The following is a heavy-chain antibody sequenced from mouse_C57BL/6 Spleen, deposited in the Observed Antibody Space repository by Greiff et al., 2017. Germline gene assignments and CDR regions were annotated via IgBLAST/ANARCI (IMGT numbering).Heavy chain of an antibody. CDR1: GYTFTDYN. V-gene: IGHV1-22*01. J-gene: IGHJ2*01. D-gene: IGHD1-3*01. Sequence: EVQLQQSGPELVKPGASVKMSCKASGYTFTDYNMHWVKQSHGKSLEWIGYINPNNGGTSYNQKFKGKATLTVNKSSSTAYMELRSLTSEDSAVYYCARSKEVRDDYFDYWGQGTTLTVSS. CDR2: INPNNGGT. CDR3: ARSKEVRDDYFDY.